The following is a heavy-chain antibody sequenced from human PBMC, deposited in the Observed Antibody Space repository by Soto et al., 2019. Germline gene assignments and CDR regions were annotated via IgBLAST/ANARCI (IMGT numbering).Heavy chain of an antibody. Sequence: VQLVESGGGVVQPGRSLRLSCAASGFTFSSYAMHWVRQAPGKGLEWVAVISYDGSNKYYADSVKGRFTISRDNSKNTLYLQMNSLRAEDTAVYYCARGLLWFGELDYWGQGTLVTVSS. CDR2: ISYDGSNK. D-gene: IGHD3-10*01. V-gene: IGHV3-30-3*01. CDR3: ARGLLWFGELDY. CDR1: GFTFSSYA. J-gene: IGHJ4*02.